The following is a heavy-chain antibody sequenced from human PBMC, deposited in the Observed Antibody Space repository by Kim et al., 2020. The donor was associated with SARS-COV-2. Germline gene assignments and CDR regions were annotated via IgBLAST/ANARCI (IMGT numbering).Heavy chain of an antibody. Sequence: ASVKVSCKASGYTFTSYAMHWVRQAPGQRLEWMGWINAGNGNTKYSQKFQGRVTITRDTSASTAYMELSSLRSEDTAVYYCARFLRVRGALDYWGQGTLVTVSS. V-gene: IGHV1-3*01. CDR2: INAGNGNT. CDR3: ARFLRVRGALDY. D-gene: IGHD3-10*01. CDR1: GYTFTSYA. J-gene: IGHJ4*02.